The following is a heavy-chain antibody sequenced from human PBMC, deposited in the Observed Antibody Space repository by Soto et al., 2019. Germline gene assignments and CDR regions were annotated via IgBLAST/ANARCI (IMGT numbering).Heavy chain of an antibody. CDR1: GYSFTSYW. CDR3: AGHLYGDYVNNWFDP. J-gene: IGHJ5*02. V-gene: IGHV5-10-1*01. Sequence: PGESLKISCKGSGYSFTSYWISWVRQMPGKGLEWMGRIDPSDSYTNYSPSFQGHVTISADKSISTAYLQWSSLKASDTAMYYCAGHLYGDYVNNWFDPWGQGTLVTVSS. D-gene: IGHD4-17*01. CDR2: IDPSDSYT.